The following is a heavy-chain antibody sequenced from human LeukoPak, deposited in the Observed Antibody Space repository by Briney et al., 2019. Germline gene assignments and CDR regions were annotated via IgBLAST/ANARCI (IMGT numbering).Heavy chain of an antibody. Sequence: SETLSLTCAVSGYSISSGYYWGWIRQPPGKGLEWIGSIYHSGSTYYNPSLKSRVTISVDTSKNQFSLKPSSVTAADTAVYYCARQLLVGATKGEYYFDYWGQGTLVTVSS. CDR3: ARQLLVGATKGEYYFDY. CDR1: GYSISSGYY. D-gene: IGHD1-26*01. V-gene: IGHV4-38-2*01. CDR2: IYHSGST. J-gene: IGHJ4*02.